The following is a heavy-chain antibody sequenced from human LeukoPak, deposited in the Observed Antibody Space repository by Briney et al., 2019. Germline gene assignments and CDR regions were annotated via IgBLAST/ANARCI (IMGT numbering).Heavy chain of an antibody. J-gene: IGHJ5*02. CDR1: GFTLSTFD. V-gene: IGHV3-21*06. CDR3: ARADCSGSTCYLRHSWFDP. D-gene: IGHD2-2*01. CDR2: ISTSSRYI. Sequence: GGSLRLSCAASGFTLSTFDVNWVRQAPGKGLEWVSSISTSSRYIYYRDSVKGRFTISRDDAKNSLYLQMNSLTVEDTAVYYCARADCSGSTCYLRHSWFDPWGQGTLVTVSS.